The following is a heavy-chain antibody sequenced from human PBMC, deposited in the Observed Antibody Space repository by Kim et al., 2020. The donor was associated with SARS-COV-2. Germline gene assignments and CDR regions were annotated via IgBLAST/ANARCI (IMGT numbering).Heavy chain of an antibody. Sequence: GGSLRLSCAASGFIFSDYYMSWIRQAPGKGLEWVSYISSSSSYTNYADSVRGRFTISRDNAKNSLYLQMNSLRAEDTAVYYCARDLGEYSSGWAFDYWGQGTLVTVSS. D-gene: IGHD6-19*01. CDR3: ARDLGEYSSGWAFDY. CDR2: ISSSSSYT. CDR1: GFIFSDYY. J-gene: IGHJ4*02. V-gene: IGHV3-11*06.